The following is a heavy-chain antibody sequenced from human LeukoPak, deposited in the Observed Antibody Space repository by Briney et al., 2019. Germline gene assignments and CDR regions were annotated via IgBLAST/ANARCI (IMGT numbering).Heavy chain of an antibody. D-gene: IGHD3-22*01. V-gene: IGHV1-69*04. CDR2: IIPILGIA. CDR1: GGTFSSYA. CDR3: ARQYDSSGYYYSLYYYCGMDV. J-gene: IGHJ6*02. Sequence: ASVKVSCKASGGTFSSYAISWVRQAPGQGLEWMGRIIPILGIANYAQKFQGRVTITADKSTSTAYMELSSLRSEDTAVYYCARQYDSSGYYYSLYYYCGMDVWGQGTTVTVSS.